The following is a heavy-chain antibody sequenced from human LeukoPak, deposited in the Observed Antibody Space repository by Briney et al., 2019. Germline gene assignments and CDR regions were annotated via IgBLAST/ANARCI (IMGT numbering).Heavy chain of an antibody. CDR2: ISGGGDGT. D-gene: IGHD3-22*01. CDR3: AKDIRSGYYGVFDI. V-gene: IGHV3-23*01. CDR1: GFTFSSYA. J-gene: IGHJ3*02. Sequence: GGSLRLSCAASGFTFSSYAMSWVRQAPGKGLEWVSAISGGGDGTYYADSVMGRFTISRDNSKNTLYLQMNSLRAEDTAVYYCAKDIRSGYYGVFDIWGQGTMVTVSS.